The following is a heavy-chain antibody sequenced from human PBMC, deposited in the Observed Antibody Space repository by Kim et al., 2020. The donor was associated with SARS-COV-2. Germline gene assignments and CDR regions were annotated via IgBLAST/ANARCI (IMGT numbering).Heavy chain of an antibody. CDR2: T. CDR3: ARGAYGDVSFDY. Sequence: TMYGQKVQGRVIMTTDTSTNTAYMELWSLRSDDTAMYYCARGAYGDVSFDYWGQGTLVTVSS. D-gene: IGHD4-17*01. J-gene: IGHJ4*02. V-gene: IGHV1-18*01.